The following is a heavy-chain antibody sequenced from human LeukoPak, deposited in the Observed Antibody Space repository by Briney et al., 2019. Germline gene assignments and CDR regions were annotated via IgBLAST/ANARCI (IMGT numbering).Heavy chain of an antibody. CDR3: ARDQSSGWPNFDC. D-gene: IGHD6-19*01. Sequence: ASVKVSCKASGYTFTSYGISWVRQAPGQGLEWMGWISAYNGNTNYAQKLQGRVTMTTDTSTSTANMELRSLRSDDTAVYYCARDQSSGWPNFDCWGQGTLVTVSS. V-gene: IGHV1-18*01. CDR1: GYTFTSYG. J-gene: IGHJ4*02. CDR2: ISAYNGNT.